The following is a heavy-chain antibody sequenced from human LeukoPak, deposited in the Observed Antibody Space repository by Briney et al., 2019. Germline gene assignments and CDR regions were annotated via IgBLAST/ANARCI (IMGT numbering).Heavy chain of an antibody. Sequence: RPSGTLSLTCAVSGGSITSSNWWSWVRQPPERGLEWIGEIYHSGSTNYNPSLKSRVTISVDKSKNQFSLKLSSVTAADTAVYYCANPDVDSSLDPWPQGTLVTVSS. CDR2: IYHSGST. D-gene: IGHD3-3*01. CDR1: GGSITSSNW. CDR3: ANPDVDSSLDP. V-gene: IGHV4-4*02. J-gene: IGHJ5*02.